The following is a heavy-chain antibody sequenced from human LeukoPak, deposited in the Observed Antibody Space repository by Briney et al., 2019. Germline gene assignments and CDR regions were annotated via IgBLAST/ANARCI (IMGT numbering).Heavy chain of an antibody. CDR2: ISGSGGST. CDR1: GFTFSSYA. Sequence: GGSLRLSCAASGFTFSSYAMSWVRQAPGKGLEWVSAISGSGGSTYYADSAKGRFTISRDNSKNTLYLQMNSLRAEDTAVYYCAKGRGSVVPARPDYWGQGTLVTVSS. J-gene: IGHJ4*02. CDR3: AKGRGSVVPARPDY. V-gene: IGHV3-23*01. D-gene: IGHD2-2*01.